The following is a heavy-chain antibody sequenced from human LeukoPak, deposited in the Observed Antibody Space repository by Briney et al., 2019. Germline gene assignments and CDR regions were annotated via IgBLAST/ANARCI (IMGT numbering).Heavy chain of an antibody. Sequence: PGGSLRLSCAASGFTFSSYSMNWVRQAPGKGLEWVSSISSSSSYIYYADSVKGRFTISRDNAKNPLYLQMNSLRAEDTAVYYCASDSPVRGVIWYWGQGTLVTVSS. V-gene: IGHV3-21*01. CDR2: ISSSSSYI. CDR1: GFTFSSYS. D-gene: IGHD3-10*01. J-gene: IGHJ4*02. CDR3: ASDSPVRGVIWY.